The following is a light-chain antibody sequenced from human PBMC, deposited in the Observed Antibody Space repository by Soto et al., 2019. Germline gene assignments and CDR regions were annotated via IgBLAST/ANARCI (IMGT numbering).Light chain of an antibody. CDR3: QQYNDWPPWT. CDR2: GAS. V-gene: IGKV3-15*01. CDR1: QSVSGS. J-gene: IGKJ1*01. Sequence: IVMTQSPATLSVSPGERATLSCMASQSVSGSLAWYQQEPGQAPRLLIYGASTRATGIPARFSGSGSGTEFTLTIDSLQSEDFAVYYCQQYNDWPPWTFGQGTKVDIK.